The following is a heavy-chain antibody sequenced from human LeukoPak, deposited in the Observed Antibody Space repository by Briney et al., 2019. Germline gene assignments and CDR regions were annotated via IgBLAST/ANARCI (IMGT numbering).Heavy chain of an antibody. CDR3: ARARPDYYDSSGYYPYGYYGMDV. D-gene: IGHD3-22*01. Sequence: SETLSLTCTVSGGSISSYYWSWIRQPPGKGLEWIGYIYYSGSTNYNPSLKSRVTISVDTSKNQFSLKLSSVTAADTAVYYCARARPDYYDSSGYYPYGYYGMDVWGKGTTVTVSS. J-gene: IGHJ6*04. CDR1: GGSISSYY. CDR2: IYYSGST. V-gene: IGHV4-59*01.